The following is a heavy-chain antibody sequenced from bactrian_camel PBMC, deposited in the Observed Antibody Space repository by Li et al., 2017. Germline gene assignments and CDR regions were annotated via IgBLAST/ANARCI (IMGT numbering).Heavy chain of an antibody. Sequence: VQLVESGGGSVQAGGSLRLSCAVSGYTYSNYCLRWFRQSPGKEREGVGSIHSDGSTSYADSVKGRFTISKDNARKTVYLQMSSLQPDDTAMYYCAAGLKWCRQGYPTADFRYLGQGTQVTVS. J-gene: IGHJ6*01. D-gene: IGHD2*01. CDR2: IHSDGST. CDR3: AAGLKWCRQGYPTADFRY. CDR1: GYTYSNYC. V-gene: IGHV3S10*01.